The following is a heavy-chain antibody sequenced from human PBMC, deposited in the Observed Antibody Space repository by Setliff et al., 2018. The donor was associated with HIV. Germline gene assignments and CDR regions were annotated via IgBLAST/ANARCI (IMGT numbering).Heavy chain of an antibody. CDR1: GGSISNYY. CDR2: IYYSGGT. V-gene: IGHV4-59*01. CDR3: ARAPSWRGYYP. D-gene: IGHD3-3*01. J-gene: IGHJ5*02. Sequence: PSETLSLTCAVYGGSISNYYWSWIRQPPGKGLEWIGYIYYSGGTDYNPSLKSRVTISVDTSKNQFSLKLRSVTAADTAVYYCARAPSWRGYYPWGQGTLVTVSS.